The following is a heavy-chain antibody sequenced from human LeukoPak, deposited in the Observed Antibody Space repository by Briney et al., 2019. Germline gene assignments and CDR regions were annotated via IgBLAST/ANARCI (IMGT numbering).Heavy chain of an antibody. J-gene: IGHJ4*02. CDR1: GSTFSSYD. V-gene: IGHV1-8*02. CDR3: ARGRAVGVRAGFDY. CDR2: MNPNSGDT. D-gene: IGHD1-26*01. Sequence: ASVKVSCKASGSTFSSYDINWVRQATGQGLEWMGWMNPNSGDTGYTQRFQGRVTMTRDTSISTAYMELSSLRSEDTAVYYCARGRAVGVRAGFDYWGQGTLVTVSS.